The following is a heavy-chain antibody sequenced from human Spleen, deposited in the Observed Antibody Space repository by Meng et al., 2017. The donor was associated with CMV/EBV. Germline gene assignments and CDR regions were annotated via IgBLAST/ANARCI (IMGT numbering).Heavy chain of an antibody. CDR2: VYHTGST. CDR3: AREVAY. J-gene: IGHJ4*02. V-gene: IGHV4-31*11. CDR1: GGSIRNGNFY. D-gene: IGHD2-15*01. Sequence: SETLSLTCGVSGGSIRNGNFYWSWIRQHPGKGLEWLGYVYHTGSTSYNPSLKSRLTISINTSENRFSLTLRSMTAADTAVYYCAREVAYWGQGILVTVSS.